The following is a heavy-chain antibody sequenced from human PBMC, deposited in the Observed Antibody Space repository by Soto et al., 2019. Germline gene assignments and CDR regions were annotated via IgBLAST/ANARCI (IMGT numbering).Heavy chain of an antibody. CDR2: IYYSGST. V-gene: IGHV4-31*03. D-gene: IGHD3-3*01. CDR3: ARWWSGSRQGFDP. CDR1: GGSISSGDYY. J-gene: IGHJ5*02. Sequence: QVQLQESGPGLVKPSQTLSLTCTVSGGSISSGDYYWSWIRQHPGKGLEWIGYIYYSGSTYYNPSLKSRVTTSEDTSKNQFSLKLSSVTAADMAVYYCARWWSGSRQGFDPWGQGTLVTVSS.